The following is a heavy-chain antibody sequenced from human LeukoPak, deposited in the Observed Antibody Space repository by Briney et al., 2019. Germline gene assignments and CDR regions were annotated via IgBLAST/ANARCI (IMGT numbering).Heavy chain of an antibody. CDR2: ISSSGSTI. CDR1: GFTFSDYY. CDR3: ARELPPLPRGYADY. D-gene: IGHD5-12*01. Sequence: KPGGSLRLSCAASGFTFSDYYMSWIRQAPGKGLEWVSYISSSGSTIYYADSVKGRFTISGDNAKNSLYLQMNSLRAEDTAVYYCARELPPLPRGYADYWGQGTLVTVSS. J-gene: IGHJ4*02. V-gene: IGHV3-11*01.